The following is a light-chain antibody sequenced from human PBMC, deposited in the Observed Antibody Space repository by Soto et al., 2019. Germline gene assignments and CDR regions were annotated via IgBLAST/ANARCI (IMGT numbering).Light chain of an antibody. Sequence: QSVLTQPASVSGSPGQSITISCTGTSSDVGGYNYVSWYQQHPGKAPKLMIYEVSNRPSGVSNRFSGSKSGNTASLTISGLQAEDKADYYCSSYTSSSTLYVFGTGTQLTVL. CDR2: EVS. V-gene: IGLV2-14*01. CDR1: SSDVGGYNY. CDR3: SSYTSSSTLYV. J-gene: IGLJ1*01.